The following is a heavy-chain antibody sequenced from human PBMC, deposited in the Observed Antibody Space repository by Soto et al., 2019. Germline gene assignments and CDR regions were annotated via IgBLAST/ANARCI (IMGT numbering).Heavy chain of an antibody. CDR2: ISGSGGRK. D-gene: IGHD3-3*01. J-gene: IGHJ3*02. Sequence: GGSLRLSCAASGFTFSSYAMSWVRQAPGKGLEWVSAISGSGGRKYYADSVKGRFTISRDNSKNTLYLQMNSLRAEDTAVYYCEKSFGREARGAFDIWGQGTMVTVSS. CDR1: GFTFSSYA. CDR3: EKSFGREARGAFDI. V-gene: IGHV3-23*01.